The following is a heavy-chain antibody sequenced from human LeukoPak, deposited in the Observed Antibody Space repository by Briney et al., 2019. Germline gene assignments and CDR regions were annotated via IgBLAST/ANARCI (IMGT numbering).Heavy chain of an antibody. CDR1: GGTFSSYA. CDR2: IIPIFGTA. V-gene: IGHV1-69*01. J-gene: IGHJ4*02. Sequence: SVKVSCKASGGTFSSYAISWVRQAPGQGLEWMGGIIPIFGTAIYAQKFQGRVTITADESTSTAYMELSSLRSEDTAVYYCARDWYDFWSGYAYYFDYWGQGTLVTVSS. D-gene: IGHD3/OR15-3a*01. CDR3: ARDWYDFWSGYAYYFDY.